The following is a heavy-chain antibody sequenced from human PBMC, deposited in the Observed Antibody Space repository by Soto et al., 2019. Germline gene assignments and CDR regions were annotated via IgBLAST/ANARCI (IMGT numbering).Heavy chain of an antibody. V-gene: IGHV1-46*01. J-gene: IGHJ6*02. CDR2: INPSGGST. Sequence: ASVKVSCKASGYTFTSYYMHWVRQAPGQGLEWMGIINPSGGSTSYAQKFQGRVTMTRDTSTSTVYMELSSLRSEDTAVYYCARDVRVLRFLEWLFIPYGMDVRGQGTTVTVSS. CDR3: ARDVRVLRFLEWLFIPYGMDV. D-gene: IGHD3-3*01. CDR1: GYTFTSYY.